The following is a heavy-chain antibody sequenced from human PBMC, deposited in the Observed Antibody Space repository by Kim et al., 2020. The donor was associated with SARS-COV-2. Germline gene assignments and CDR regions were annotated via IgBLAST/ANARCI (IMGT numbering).Heavy chain of an antibody. V-gene: IGHV3-30*14. J-gene: IGHJ3*02. Sequence: GGSLRLSCAVAGFTFSDYAMHWVRQTPGKGLEWVAVISTDGSNRFYTDSVKGRITISRDNSKNTVYLQMNSLRPEGTALYYCARDPRGGSTWRNAFDMWGQGTMVTVSS. CDR1: GFTFSDYA. CDR2: ISTDGSNR. CDR3: ARDPRGGSTWRNAFDM. D-gene: IGHD3-16*01.